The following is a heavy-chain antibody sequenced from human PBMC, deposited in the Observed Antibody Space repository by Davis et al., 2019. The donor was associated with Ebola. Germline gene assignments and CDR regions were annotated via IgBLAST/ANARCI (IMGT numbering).Heavy chain of an antibody. Sequence: SETLSLTCTVSGGSISSSSYYWGWIRQPPGKGLEWIGSIYYSGSTYYNPSLKSRVTISVDTSKNQFSLKLSSVTAADTAVYYCARGRTWELLYWPHFDYWCQGTLVTVSS. D-gene: IGHD1-26*01. CDR2: IYYSGST. V-gene: IGHV4-39*01. CDR3: ARGRTWELLYWPHFDY. J-gene: IGHJ4*02. CDR1: GGSISSSSYY.